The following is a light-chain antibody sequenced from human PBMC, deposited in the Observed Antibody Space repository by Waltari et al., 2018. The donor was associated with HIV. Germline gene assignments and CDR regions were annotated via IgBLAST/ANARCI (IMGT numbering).Light chain of an antibody. CDR2: RNN. Sequence: QSVLTQPPSASGTPGQRVTISCSGSSPNIGNTYVYWYQQLPGTAPKLLIYRNNQRPSGVPDRFSGSKSDTSASLAISGLRSEDEADYFCATWDDSLSGPVFGGGTKLTVL. CDR3: ATWDDSLSGPV. J-gene: IGLJ3*02. V-gene: IGLV1-47*01. CDR1: SPNIGNTY.